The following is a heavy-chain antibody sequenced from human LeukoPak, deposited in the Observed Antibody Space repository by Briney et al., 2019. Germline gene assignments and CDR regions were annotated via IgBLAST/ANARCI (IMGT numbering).Heavy chain of an antibody. V-gene: IGHV1-46*01. CDR2: INPSGGSR. CDR1: GYTFTSYY. CDR3: ARASAAGHFDY. D-gene: IGHD6-13*01. Sequence: GASVKVSCKASGYTFTSYYMHWVRQAPGQGLEWMGIINPSGGSRSYAQKFQGRVTMTRDMSTSTVYMELSSLRSEDTAVYYCARASAAGHFDYWGQGTLVTVSS. J-gene: IGHJ4*02.